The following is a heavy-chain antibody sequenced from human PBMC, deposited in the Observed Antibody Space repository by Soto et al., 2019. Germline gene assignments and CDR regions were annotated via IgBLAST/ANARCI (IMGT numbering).Heavy chain of an antibody. CDR1: GYTFTDYY. J-gene: IGHJ3*02. V-gene: IGHV1-2*02. D-gene: IGHD2-2*01. CDR3: TTQNLEKSDALYDAFDI. Sequence: ASVKVSCKTSGYTFTDYYTHWVRQAPGQGLEWMGWMNPKSGGAYFAQKFQGRVTLTRDTSIGTAYIEVNSLTCDDTAVYFCTTQNLEKSDALYDAFDIWGQGTTVTVSS. CDR2: MNPKSGGA.